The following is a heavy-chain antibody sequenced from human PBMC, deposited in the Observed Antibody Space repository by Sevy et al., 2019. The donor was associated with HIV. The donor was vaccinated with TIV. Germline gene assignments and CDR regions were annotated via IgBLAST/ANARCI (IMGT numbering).Heavy chain of an antibody. CDR2: INRSGST. CDR3: ARGVDIVVVPAAPFFDY. V-gene: IGHV4-34*01. D-gene: IGHD2-2*03. Sequence: SETLSLTCAVYGGSFSGYYWSWIRQPPGKGLEWIGEINRSGSTNYNPSLKSRVTISVDTSKNQFSLKLSSVTAADTTVYYCARGVDIVVVPAAPFFDYWGQGTLVTVSS. CDR1: GGSFSGYY. J-gene: IGHJ4*02.